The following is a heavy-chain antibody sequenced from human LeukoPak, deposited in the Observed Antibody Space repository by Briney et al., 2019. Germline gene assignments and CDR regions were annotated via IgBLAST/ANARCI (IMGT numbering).Heavy chain of an antibody. CDR2: ISAYNGNT. CDR1: GYTFTSYG. D-gene: IGHD3-10*01. V-gene: IGHV1-18*01. CDR3: ARHVLLWFGERPTVDY. Sequence: ASVKVSCKASGYTFTSYGISWVRQAPGQGLEWMGWISAYNGNTNYAQKLQGRVTMTTDTSTSTAYMELRSLRSDDTAVYYCARHVLLWFGERPTVDYWGQGTLVTVSS. J-gene: IGHJ4*02.